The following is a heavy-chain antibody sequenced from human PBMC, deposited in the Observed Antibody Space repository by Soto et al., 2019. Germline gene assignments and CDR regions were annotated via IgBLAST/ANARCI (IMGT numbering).Heavy chain of an antibody. CDR2: IYYSGST. J-gene: IGHJ4*02. CDR1: GGSISSYY. D-gene: IGHD3-9*01. CDR3: ARYYDILTGLIDY. Sequence: ECLSRACPVSGGSISSYYWSWIRQPPGKGLEWIGYIYYSGSTNYNPSLKSRVTISVDTSKNQFSLKLSSVTAADTAVYYCARYYDILTGLIDYWGQGTLVTVYS. V-gene: IGHV4-59*01.